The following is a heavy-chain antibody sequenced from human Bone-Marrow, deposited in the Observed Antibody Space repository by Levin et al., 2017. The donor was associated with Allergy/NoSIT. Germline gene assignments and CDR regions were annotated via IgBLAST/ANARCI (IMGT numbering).Heavy chain of an antibody. CDR1: GFTFSSYS. CDR3: AQWYHSCSSTSCYQLNDAFDI. Sequence: TGGSLRLSCAASGFTFSSYSMNWVRQAPGKGLEWVSSISSSSSYIYYADSVKGRFTISRDNAKNSLYLQMNSLRAEDTAVYYCAQWYHSCSSTSCYQLNDAFDIWGQGTMVTVSS. J-gene: IGHJ3*02. V-gene: IGHV3-21*01. CDR2: ISSSSSYI. D-gene: IGHD2-2*01.